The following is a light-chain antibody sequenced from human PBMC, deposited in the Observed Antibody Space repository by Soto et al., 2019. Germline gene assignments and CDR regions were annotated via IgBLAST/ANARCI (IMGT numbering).Light chain of an antibody. CDR3: QSYDSSLSGYV. CDR1: SSNIGAGYE. Sequence: QSVLTQPPSVSAAPGQRVTISCTGSSSNIGAGYEAHWYQQVPGTAPKLLIYENNNRPSGVPDRFSGSTSGTSASLAITGLQAEDEAEYYCQSYDSSLSGYVFGTGTKLTVL. J-gene: IGLJ1*01. CDR2: ENN. V-gene: IGLV1-40*01.